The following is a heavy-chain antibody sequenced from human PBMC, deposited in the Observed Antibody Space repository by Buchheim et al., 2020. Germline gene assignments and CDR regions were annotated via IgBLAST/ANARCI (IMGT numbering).Heavy chain of an antibody. J-gene: IGHJ6*02. CDR2: INPNSGGT. CDR1: GYTFTGYY. Sequence: VQLVQSGAEVKKPGASVKVSCKASGYTFTGYYMHWVRQAPGQGLEWMGWINPNSGGTNYAQKFQGRVTMARDTSISTAYMELRRLRTDDTAVYYCARWVPMNYDSSGLSYGMDVWGQGTT. CDR3: ARWVPMNYDSSGLSYGMDV. V-gene: IGHV1-2*02. D-gene: IGHD3-22*01.